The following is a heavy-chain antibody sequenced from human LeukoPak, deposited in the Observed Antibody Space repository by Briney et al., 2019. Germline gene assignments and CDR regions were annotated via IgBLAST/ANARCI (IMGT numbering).Heavy chain of an antibody. D-gene: IGHD3-22*01. CDR2: IYPGDSDT. V-gene: IGHV5-51*01. CDR1: GYSFTSYW. J-gene: IGHJ4*02. CDR3: ARQYYYDSSGY. Sequence: GESLKISCETSGYSFTSYWIGWVRQMPGKGLEWMGIIYPGDSDTRYSPSFQGQVTISADKSISTAYLQWSSLKASDTAMYYCARQYYYDSSGYWGQGTLVTVSS.